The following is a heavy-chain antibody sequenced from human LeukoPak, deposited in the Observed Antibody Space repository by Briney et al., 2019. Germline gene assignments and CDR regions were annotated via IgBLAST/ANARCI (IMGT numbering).Heavy chain of an antibody. CDR1: GGSISSSNW. V-gene: IGHV4-4*02. Sequence: SETLSLTCAVSGGSISSSNWWSWVRQPPGRGLEWIGEIYRSGSTNYNPSLKSRVTISVDKSKNQFSLKLSSVTAADTAMYYCARYRGASGYHFDYWGQGTLVTVSS. D-gene: IGHD5-12*01. CDR3: ARYRGASGYHFDY. J-gene: IGHJ4*02. CDR2: IYRSGST.